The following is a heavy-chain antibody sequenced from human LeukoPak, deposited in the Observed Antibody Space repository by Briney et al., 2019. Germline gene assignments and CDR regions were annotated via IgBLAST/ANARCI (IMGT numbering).Heavy chain of an antibody. D-gene: IGHD3-9*01. V-gene: IGHV3-53*01. CDR1: GFTVSSNY. CDR2: IYSGGST. J-gene: IGHJ5*02. Sequence: GGSLRLSCAASGFTVSSNYMSWVRQAPGKGLEWVSVIYSGGSTYYADSVKGRFTISRDNSKNTLYLQMNSLRAEDTAVYYCVKSHDILTGYYLPNWFDPWGQGTLVTVSS. CDR3: VKSHDILTGYYLPNWFDP.